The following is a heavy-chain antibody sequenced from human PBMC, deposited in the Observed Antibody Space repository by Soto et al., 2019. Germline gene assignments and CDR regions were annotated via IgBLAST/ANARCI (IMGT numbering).Heavy chain of an antibody. CDR1: GFIFRTYA. D-gene: IGHD1-26*01. Sequence: EVQLLESGGGLAQPGGSLRLSCAASGFIFRTYAMNWVRQAPGKGLEWVSVMVGDGSSSDYADSVRGRFTISIDNSKNTLYMQLTSLRVEDTAVYYCAKDLRPDGRYDLDYWGQGTLVTVSS. V-gene: IGHV3-23*01. CDR2: MVGDGSSS. CDR3: AKDLRPDGRYDLDY. J-gene: IGHJ4*02.